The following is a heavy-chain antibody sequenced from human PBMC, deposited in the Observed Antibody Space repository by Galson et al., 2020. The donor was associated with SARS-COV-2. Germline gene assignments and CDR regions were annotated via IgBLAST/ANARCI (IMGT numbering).Heavy chain of an antibody. CDR3: AKSRSSSWYHFDF. D-gene: IGHD6-13*01. CDR2: IYYSGSP. J-gene: IGHJ4*02. V-gene: IGHV4-39*01. Sequence: SETLSLTCTVSGGSIRRSSFYWDWIRLPPGKGLEWIGSIYYSGSPYYNPSLESRVTMSVDTSKNQFFLKVSSVTAADSAIYYCAKSRSSSWYHFDFWGQGTRVTVSS. CDR1: GGSIRRSSFY.